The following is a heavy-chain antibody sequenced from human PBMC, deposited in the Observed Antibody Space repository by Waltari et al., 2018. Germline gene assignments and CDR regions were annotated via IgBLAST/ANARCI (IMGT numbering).Heavy chain of an antibody. J-gene: IGHJ6*02. Sequence: QVQLQESGPGLVKPSETLSLTCTVSGGSISSYYWSWIRQPPGKGLEWSGYISYSGSTNYNPSLKSRVTISVDTSKNQFSLKLSAVTAADTAVYYCARELSPLLYYGMDVWGQGTTVTVSS. CDR2: ISYSGST. V-gene: IGHV4-59*01. D-gene: IGHD2-21*01. CDR1: GGSISSYY. CDR3: ARELSPLLYYGMDV.